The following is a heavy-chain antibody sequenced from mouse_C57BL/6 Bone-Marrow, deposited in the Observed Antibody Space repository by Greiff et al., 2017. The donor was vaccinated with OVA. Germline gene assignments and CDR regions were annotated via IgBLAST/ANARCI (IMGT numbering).Heavy chain of an antibody. D-gene: IGHD2-1*01. CDR3: ASWEGNPAWFAY. CDR2: IYPRSGNT. J-gene: IGHJ3*01. V-gene: IGHV1-81*01. Sequence: VQGVESGAELARPGASVKLSCKASGYTFTSYGISWVKQRTGQGLEWIGEIYPRSGNTYYNEKFKGKATLTADKSSSTAYMELRSLTSEDSAVYFCASWEGNPAWFAYWGQGTLVTVSA. CDR1: GYTFTSYG.